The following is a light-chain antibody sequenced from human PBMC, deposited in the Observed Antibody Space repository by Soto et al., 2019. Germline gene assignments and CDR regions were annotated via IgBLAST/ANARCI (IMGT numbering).Light chain of an antibody. CDR3: QQYGSSAWT. CDR1: QSVSSTY. V-gene: IGKV3-20*01. J-gene: IGKJ1*01. Sequence: ELVLTQSPGTLSLSPGERVTLSCRASQSVSSTYLAWYQQKPGQAPRLLIYGASSRATGIPDRFSGSGSGTDFTLTISRLEPEDFAVYYCQQYGSSAWTFGQGTKVEIK. CDR2: GAS.